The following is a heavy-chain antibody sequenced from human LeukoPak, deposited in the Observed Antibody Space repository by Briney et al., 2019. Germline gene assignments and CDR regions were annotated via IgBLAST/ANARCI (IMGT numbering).Heavy chain of an antibody. J-gene: IGHJ6*03. D-gene: IGHD2-15*01. Sequence: GGSLRLSCAASGFTFSSYSMNWVRQAPGRGLEWVSAISTTGGTTYYADSVRGRFTISRDNSRNTLYLQMNSLGAEDTAIYYCAKNGDRGAYCSGGTCYPYYYYYMDVWGKGTTVTISS. CDR1: GFTFSSYS. CDR2: ISTTGGTT. V-gene: IGHV3-23*01. CDR3: AKNGDRGAYCSGGTCYPYYYYYMDV.